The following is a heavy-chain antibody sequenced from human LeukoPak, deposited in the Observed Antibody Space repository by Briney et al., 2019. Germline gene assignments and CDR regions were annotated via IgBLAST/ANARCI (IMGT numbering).Heavy chain of an antibody. J-gene: IGHJ4*02. CDR2: IYQSGSGSS. Sequence: SETLSLTCSVFGGSIISSNYYWGWIRQPTGKGLEWIGSIYQSGSGSSYYNPSLRSRVTISGDTSKNQFFLRLSSVTAADTAVYYCASTLRFLPYRRFDYWGQGTLVTVPS. V-gene: IGHV4-39*01. CDR1: GGSIISSNYY. CDR3: ASTLRFLPYRRFDY. D-gene: IGHD3-3*01.